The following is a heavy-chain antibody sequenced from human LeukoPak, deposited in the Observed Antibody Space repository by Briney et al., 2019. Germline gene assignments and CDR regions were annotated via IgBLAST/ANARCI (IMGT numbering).Heavy chain of an antibody. V-gene: IGHV3-53*05. CDR1: GFTVSSNY. D-gene: IGHD2-2*02. CDR2: IYSGGST. J-gene: IGHJ4*02. Sequence: GGSLRLSCAASGFTVSSNYMSWVRQAPGKGLEWVSVIYSGGSTYYADSVKGRLTISRDNSKNTLYLQMNSLRAEDTAVYYCARGIAGYCSSTSCYRGVTDWGQGTLVTVSS. CDR3: ARGIAGYCSSTSCYRGVTD.